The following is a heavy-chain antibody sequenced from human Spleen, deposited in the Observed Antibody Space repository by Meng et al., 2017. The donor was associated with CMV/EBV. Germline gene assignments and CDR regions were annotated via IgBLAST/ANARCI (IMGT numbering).Heavy chain of an antibody. CDR2: VSASDGGA. CDR1: GFSFSSYA. D-gene: IGHD2-2*02. Sequence: GESLKISCATSGFSFSSYAMNWVRQAPGKGLEWVSSVSASDGGAYYAGPVKGRFTISRDNSKDTLYLQMDSLRAEDTAVYYCAKSARYCSSTSCYNPYYYYGMDVWGQGTTVTVSS. V-gene: IGHV3-23*01. CDR3: AKSARYCSSTSCYNPYYYYGMDV. J-gene: IGHJ6*02.